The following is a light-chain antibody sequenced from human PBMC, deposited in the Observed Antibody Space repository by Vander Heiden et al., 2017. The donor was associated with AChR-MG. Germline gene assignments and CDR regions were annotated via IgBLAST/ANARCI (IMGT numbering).Light chain of an antibody. Sequence: SYVLAQPPSVSVAPGKTARITCGGTNIGSKSVHWFQQKPGQAPVGVGVEDSDRPSGIPERVAGSNAGKKDNRNISRVEAGDEADDYGQVWARPNDQVVFGGGTKLTVL. V-gene: IGLV3-21*03. CDR2: EDS. CDR1: NIGSKS. CDR3: QVWARPNDQVV. J-gene: IGLJ3*02.